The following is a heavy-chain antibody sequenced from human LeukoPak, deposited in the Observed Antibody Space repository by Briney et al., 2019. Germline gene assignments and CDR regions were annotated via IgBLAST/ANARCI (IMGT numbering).Heavy chain of an antibody. CDR2: VNHSGST. J-gene: IGHJ4*02. CDR1: GESFSGHY. V-gene: IGHV4-34*01. Sequence: SETLSLTCAVSGESFSGHYWSWIRQTPGKGLEWIGEVNHSGSTYYNPSLKSRVTISIDTSKNQFSLKLSSVTAADTAVYYCARVGYVSAWYPFDYWGQGTPVIVSS. D-gene: IGHD6-19*01. CDR3: ARVGYVSAWYPFDY.